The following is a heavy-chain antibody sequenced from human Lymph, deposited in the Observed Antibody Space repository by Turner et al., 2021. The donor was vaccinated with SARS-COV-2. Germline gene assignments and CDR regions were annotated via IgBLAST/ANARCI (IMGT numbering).Heavy chain of an antibody. CDR2: SYYSEST. Sequence: QVHLQESGPGLVKPSQTLSLTCTVSVGPTSRGDYYWGWIRQPQGKGLEWIGYSYYSESTFNNPSLKSRVNISVDTSKNQFSLKLSSVTAADTAVYYCARVVVLRRAYFDYWGQGTLVTVSS. D-gene: IGHD2-8*01. CDR3: ARVVVLRRAYFDY. J-gene: IGHJ4*02. V-gene: IGHV4-30-4*01. CDR1: VGPTSRGDYY.